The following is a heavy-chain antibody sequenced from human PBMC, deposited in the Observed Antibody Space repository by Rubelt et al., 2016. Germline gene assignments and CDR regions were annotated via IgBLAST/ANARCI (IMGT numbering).Heavy chain of an antibody. Sequence: EVQLVESGGGLVQPGGSLRLSCAASGFTVSSNYMSWVRQAPGKGLEWVSVIYSGGSTYYADSVKGRFTSSRSNSKNTLYLQMNSLRAEDTAVYYCARDYSGSYYFPYNLDYWGQGTLVTVSS. CDR3: ARDYSGSYYFPYNLDY. CDR1: GFTVSSNY. D-gene: IGHD1-26*01. CDR2: IYSGGST. V-gene: IGHV3-53*01. J-gene: IGHJ4*02.